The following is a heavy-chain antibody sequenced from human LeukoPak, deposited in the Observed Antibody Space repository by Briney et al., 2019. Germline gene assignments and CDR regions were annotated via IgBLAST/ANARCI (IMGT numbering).Heavy chain of an antibody. Sequence: ASVKVSCKASGYTFTSYYMHWVRQAPGRGLEWMGIINPSGGSTSYAQKFQGRVTMTRDTSTSTVYMELSSLRSEDTAVYYCARPYYYDSSGYGGYYFDYWGQGTLVTVSS. J-gene: IGHJ4*02. CDR1: GYTFTSYY. D-gene: IGHD3-22*01. CDR3: ARPYYYDSSGYGGYYFDY. CDR2: INPSGGST. V-gene: IGHV1-46*01.